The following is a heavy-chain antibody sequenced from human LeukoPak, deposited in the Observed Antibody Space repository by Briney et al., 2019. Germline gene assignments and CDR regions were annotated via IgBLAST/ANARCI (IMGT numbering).Heavy chain of an antibody. J-gene: IGHJ4*02. Sequence: GASVKVSCKASGYTFTSYGISWVRQAPGQGLEWMGWINPNSGGTNYAQKFQGRVTMTRDTSISTAYMELSRLRSDDTAVYYCARARLGAAAGKSPFGYWGQGTLVTVSS. D-gene: IGHD6-13*01. CDR1: GYTFTSYG. V-gene: IGHV1-2*02. CDR2: INPNSGGT. CDR3: ARARLGAAAGKSPFGY.